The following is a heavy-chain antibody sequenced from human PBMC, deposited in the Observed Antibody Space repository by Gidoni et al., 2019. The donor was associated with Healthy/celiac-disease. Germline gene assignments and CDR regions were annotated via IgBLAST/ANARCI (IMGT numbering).Heavy chain of an antibody. CDR3: ARGFRIVVVPAAHHSFVDV. CDR2: ISSSSSYI. CDR1: GFTFSSYS. D-gene: IGHD2-2*01. J-gene: IGHJ6*02. Sequence: EVQLVESGGGLVKPGGSLRLSCAASGFTFSSYSMNWVRHAPGKGLEWVSSISSSSSYIYYADSVKGRFTISRDNAKNSLYLQMNSLRAEDTAVYYCARGFRIVVVPAAHHSFVDVWGQGTTVTVSS. V-gene: IGHV3-21*01.